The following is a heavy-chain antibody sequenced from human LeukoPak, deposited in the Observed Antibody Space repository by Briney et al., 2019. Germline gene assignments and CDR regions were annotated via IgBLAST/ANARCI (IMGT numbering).Heavy chain of an antibody. J-gene: IGHJ5*02. Sequence: ASETLSLTCAVYGGSFSGYYWSWIRQPPGKGLEWIGEINHSGSTNYNPSLKSRVTISVDTSKNQFSLKLSSVTAADTAVYYCARHPWARHWFDPWGQGTLVTVSS. CDR1: GGSFSGYY. CDR2: INHSGST. V-gene: IGHV4-34*01. CDR3: ARHPWARHWFDP.